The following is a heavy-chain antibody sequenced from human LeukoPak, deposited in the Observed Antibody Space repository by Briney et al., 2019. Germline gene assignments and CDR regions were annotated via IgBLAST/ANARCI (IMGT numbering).Heavy chain of an antibody. CDR2: IRYDGGNK. V-gene: IGHV3-30*02. CDR1: GFTFSSYG. D-gene: IGHD3-22*01. J-gene: IGHJ4*02. CDR3: AKSSYYDSSGYHGV. Sequence: GGSLRLSCAASGFTFSSYGMHWVRQAPGKGLEWVAFIRYDGGNKYYADSVKGRFTISRDNSKNTLYLQMNSLRAEDTAVYYCAKSSYYDSSGYHGVWGQGTLVTVSS.